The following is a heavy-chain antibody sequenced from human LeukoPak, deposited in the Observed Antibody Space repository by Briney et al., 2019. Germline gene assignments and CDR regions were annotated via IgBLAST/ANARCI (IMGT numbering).Heavy chain of an antibody. CDR3: ARVRTDYMDV. Sequence: GGSLRLSCAASGFSLGDYWMNWVRQAPGKGLEWVANIKQDGNEKYFVDSVRGRFTISRDNAKNSLFLQMNSLRAGDTAVYYCARVRTDYMDVWGKGTTVTVSS. CDR2: IKQDGNEK. J-gene: IGHJ6*03. CDR1: GFSLGDYW. V-gene: IGHV3-7*01.